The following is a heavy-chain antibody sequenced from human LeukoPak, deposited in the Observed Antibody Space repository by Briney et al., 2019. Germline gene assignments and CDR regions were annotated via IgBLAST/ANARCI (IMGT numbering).Heavy chain of an antibody. Sequence: GASVKVSCKASGYTFTNYDINWERHATGQGLEWMGWMNPNSGNTGYAQKFQGRVTMTRNTSISTAYMELSSLRSEDTAVYYCARVNCSSTSCRSKFLDYWGQGTLVTVSS. CDR3: ARVNCSSTSCRSKFLDY. V-gene: IGHV1-8*01. CDR1: GYTFTNYD. CDR2: MNPNSGNT. D-gene: IGHD2-2*01. J-gene: IGHJ4*02.